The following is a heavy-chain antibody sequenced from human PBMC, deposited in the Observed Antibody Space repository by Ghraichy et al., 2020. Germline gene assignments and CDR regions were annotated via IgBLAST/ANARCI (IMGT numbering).Heavy chain of an antibody. CDR3: ARAQVDTAMVFDY. CDR1: GGSVSSGSYY. D-gene: IGHD5-18*01. Sequence: SETLSLTCTVSGGSVSSGSYYWSWIRQPPGKGLEWIGYIYYSGSTNYNPSLKSRVTISVDTSKNQFSLKLSSVTAADTAVYYCARAQVDTAMVFDYWGQGTLVTVSS. V-gene: IGHV4-61*01. CDR2: IYYSGST. J-gene: IGHJ4*02.